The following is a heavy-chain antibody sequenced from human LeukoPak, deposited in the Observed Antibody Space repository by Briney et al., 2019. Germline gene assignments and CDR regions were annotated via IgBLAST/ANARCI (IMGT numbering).Heavy chain of an antibody. CDR1: GYTFTSYY. J-gene: IGHJ4*02. CDR3: ARDRGGSSHRREFDY. D-gene: IGHD1-26*01. CDR2: INPSGGST. V-gene: IGHV1-46*01. Sequence: GASVKVSCKASGYTFTSYYMHWVRQAPGQGLEWMGIINPSGGSTSYAQKFQGRVTMTRDMSTSTVYMELSSLRSEDTAVYYCARDRGGSSHRREFDYWDQGTLVTVSS.